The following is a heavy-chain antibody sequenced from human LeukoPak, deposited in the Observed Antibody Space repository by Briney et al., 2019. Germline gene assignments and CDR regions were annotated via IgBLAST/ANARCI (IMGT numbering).Heavy chain of an antibody. D-gene: IGHD6-19*01. CDR1: GGSISSYY. CDR2: IYYSGST. V-gene: IGHV4-59*01. CDR3: ARGPDSSGWYGVVNYYYYYGMDV. J-gene: IGHJ6*02. Sequence: SETLSLTCTVSGGSISSYYWSWIRQPPGQGLEWIGYIYYSGSTNYNPSLKSRVTISVDTSKNQFSLKLSSVTAADTAVYYCARGPDSSGWYGVVNYYYYYGMDVWGQGTTVTVSS.